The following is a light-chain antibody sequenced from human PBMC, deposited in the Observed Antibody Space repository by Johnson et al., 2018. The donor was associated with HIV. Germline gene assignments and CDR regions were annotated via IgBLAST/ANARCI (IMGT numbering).Light chain of an antibody. CDR1: SSNIGNNY. CDR3: GTWDSSLSGAV. V-gene: IGLV1-51*01. CDR2: DNN. Sequence: QSVLTQPPSVSAAPGQKVTISCSGSSSNIGNNYVSWYQQLPGRAPKLLIYDNNKRPSGIPDRFSGSKSGTSATLGITGLQTGDEADYYCGTWDSSLSGAVFGTGTKVTVL. J-gene: IGLJ1*01.